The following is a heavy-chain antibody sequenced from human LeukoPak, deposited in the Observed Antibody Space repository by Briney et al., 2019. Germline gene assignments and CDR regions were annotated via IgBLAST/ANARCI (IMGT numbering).Heavy chain of an antibody. CDR3: ARGTSSSSWYWFDP. V-gene: IGHV3-23*01. CDR2: ISGSGGST. Sequence: GGSLTLSCAASGFTFSSYAMSWVRQAPGKGLEWVSAISGSGGSTYYGHSVKGRFTISRDNPKNTPYLQMNSLRAEDTAVYYCARGTSSSSWYWFDPWGQGTLVTVSS. CDR1: GFTFSSYA. J-gene: IGHJ5*02. D-gene: IGHD6-13*01.